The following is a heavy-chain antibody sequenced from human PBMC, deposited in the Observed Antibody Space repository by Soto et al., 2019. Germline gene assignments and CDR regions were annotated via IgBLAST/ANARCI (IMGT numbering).Heavy chain of an antibody. V-gene: IGHV1-18*01. J-gene: IGHJ3*02. CDR1: GYTFTSYG. CDR3: ARVGAYYYDSRGNDAFDI. CDR2: ISAYNGNT. Sequence: QVQLVQSGAEVKKPGASVKVSCKASGYTFTSYGISWVRQAPGQGLEWMGWISAYNGNTNYAQKLQGRVTMTTDTSTRTAYMELRSLRSDDTAVYYCARVGAYYYDSRGNDAFDIWGQGTMVTVSS. D-gene: IGHD3-22*01.